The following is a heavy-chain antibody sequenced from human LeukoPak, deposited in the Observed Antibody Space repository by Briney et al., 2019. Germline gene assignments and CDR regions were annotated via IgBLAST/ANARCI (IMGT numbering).Heavy chain of an antibody. CDR1: GGSISSYY. D-gene: IGHD5-12*01. CDR2: IYYSGST. J-gene: IGHJ6*02. Sequence: PSETLSLTCTVSGGSISSYYWSWTRQPPGKGLEWIGYIYYSGSTNYNPSLKSRVTISVDTSKNQFSLKLSSVTAADTAVYYCAKYSGYDLANTYYYYGMDVWGQGTTVTVSS. V-gene: IGHV4-59*01. CDR3: AKYSGYDLANTYYYYGMDV.